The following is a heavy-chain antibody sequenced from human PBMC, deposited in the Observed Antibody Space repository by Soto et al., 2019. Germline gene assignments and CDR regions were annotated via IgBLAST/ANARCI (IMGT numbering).Heavy chain of an antibody. V-gene: IGHV1-8*01. CDR2: LNPNSGNT. J-gene: IGHJ5*02. CDR3: ARDNRYNWNDEGWFDP. D-gene: IGHD1-20*01. CDR1: GYSFSEYD. Sequence: QVQLVQAGAEVKKPGASVKVSCKASGYSFSEYDINWVRQATGQGPEWMGWLNPNSGNTGYAQKFQGRVTMTRNTSIHTAYMELSSLGSEDTAVYYCARDNRYNWNDEGWFDPWGQGTLVTVSS.